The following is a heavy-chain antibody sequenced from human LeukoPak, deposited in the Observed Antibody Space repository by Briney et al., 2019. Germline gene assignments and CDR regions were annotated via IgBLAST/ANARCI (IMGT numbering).Heavy chain of an antibody. J-gene: IGHJ5*02. Sequence: GGSLRLSCAASGFTFSSYAMSWVRQAPGKGLEWVSTFSGSGGNTYYADSVKGRFTISRDNSKNTLYLQMNRLRAEDTAVYYCAKESTVTPGNVNWFDTWGQGTLVTVSS. D-gene: IGHD4-17*01. V-gene: IGHV3-23*01. CDR2: FSGSGGNT. CDR1: GFTFSSYA. CDR3: AKESTVTPGNVNWFDT.